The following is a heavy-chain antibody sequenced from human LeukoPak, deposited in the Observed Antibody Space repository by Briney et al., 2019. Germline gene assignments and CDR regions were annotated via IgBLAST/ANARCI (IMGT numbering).Heavy chain of an antibody. CDR3: ARNLIKSGYSYGKKLGWFDP. CDR2: ISTYNGNT. CDR1: GYTFTSHG. Sequence: ASVKVSCKASGYTFTSHGISWVRQAPGQGLEWMGWISTYNGNTNYAQKLQGRVSMTTDTSTSTAYMDLRSLRSDDTAVYYCARNLIKSGYSYGKKLGWFDPWGQGTLVTVSS. J-gene: IGHJ5*02. V-gene: IGHV1-18*01. D-gene: IGHD5-18*01.